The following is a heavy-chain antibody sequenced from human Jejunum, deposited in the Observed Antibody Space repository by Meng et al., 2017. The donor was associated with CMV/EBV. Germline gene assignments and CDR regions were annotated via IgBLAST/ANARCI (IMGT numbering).Heavy chain of an antibody. V-gene: IGHV3-74*01. CDR2: IKSDGSST. CDR1: GFTFSSYW. D-gene: IGHD3-16*01. J-gene: IGHJ4*02. Sequence: AASGFTFSSYWVHWVRQAPEQGLVWVSRIKSDGSSTSYADSVKGRFTISRDNAKNTLYLQMNSLRAEDTAVYYCARETSGGFGNDYWGQGTLVTVSS. CDR3: ARETSGGFGNDY.